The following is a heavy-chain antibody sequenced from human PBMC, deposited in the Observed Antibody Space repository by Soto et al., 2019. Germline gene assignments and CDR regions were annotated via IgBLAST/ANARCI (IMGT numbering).Heavy chain of an antibody. CDR2: IWYDGSNK. J-gene: IGHJ3*02. CDR1: GFTFSSYG. CDR3: AGTYYYDSSGYYGDAFDI. V-gene: IGHV3-33*01. D-gene: IGHD3-22*01. Sequence: GGSLRLSCAASGFTFSSYGMHWVRQAPGKGLEWVAVIWYDGSNKYYADSVKGRFTISRDNSKNTLYLQMNSLRAEDTAVYYCAGTYYYDSSGYYGDAFDIWGQGTMVTVSS.